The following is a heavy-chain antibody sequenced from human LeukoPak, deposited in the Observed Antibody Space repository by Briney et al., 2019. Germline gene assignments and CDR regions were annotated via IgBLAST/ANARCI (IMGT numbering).Heavy chain of an antibody. V-gene: IGHV1-46*01. Sequence: ASVKVSCKASGYTFTSYGISWVRQAPGQGLEWMGIINPSGGSTSYAQKFQGRVTMTRDTSTSTVYMELSSLRSEDTAVYYCARSAGLGDYVWGSYPRYWGQGTLVTVSS. CDR3: ARSAGLGDYVWGSYPRY. CDR2: INPSGGST. J-gene: IGHJ4*02. CDR1: GYTFTSYG. D-gene: IGHD3-16*01.